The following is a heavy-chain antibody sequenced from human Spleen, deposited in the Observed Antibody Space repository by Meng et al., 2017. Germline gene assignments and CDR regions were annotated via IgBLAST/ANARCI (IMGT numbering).Heavy chain of an antibody. Sequence: GESLKISCAASGFTFSSYAMSWVRQAPGKGLEWVSAISGSGGSTYYADSVKGRFTISRDNSKNTLYLQMNSLRAEDTALYYCARDYSRYYHGLDVWGQGTTVTVSS. CDR3: ARDYSRYYHGLDV. CDR1: GFTFSSYA. D-gene: IGHD2-21*01. CDR2: ISGSGGST. J-gene: IGHJ6*01. V-gene: IGHV3-23*01.